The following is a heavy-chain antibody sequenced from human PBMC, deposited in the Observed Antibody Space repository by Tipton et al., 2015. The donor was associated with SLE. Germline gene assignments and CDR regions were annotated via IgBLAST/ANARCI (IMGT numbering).Heavy chain of an antibody. Sequence: SLRLSCAASGFTFSNYAMHWVRQAPGKGLEWVAVISYDGSNKYYADSVKGRFTISRDNSKNTLYLQMNSLRAEDTAVYYCAGGLLWFGELYLWGQGTLVTVSS. V-gene: IGHV3-30*04. CDR2: ISYDGSNK. D-gene: IGHD3-10*01. J-gene: IGHJ5*02. CDR3: AGGLLWFGELYL. CDR1: GFTFSNYA.